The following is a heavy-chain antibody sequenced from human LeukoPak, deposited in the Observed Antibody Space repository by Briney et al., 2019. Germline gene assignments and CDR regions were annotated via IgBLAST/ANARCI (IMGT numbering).Heavy chain of an antibody. CDR3: ARGAGVPAAMPTGWFDP. CDR1: GGTFSSYA. D-gene: IGHD2-2*01. V-gene: IGHV1-69*04. J-gene: IGHJ5*02. Sequence: ASVKVSCKASGGTFSSYAIGWVRQAPGQGLEWMGRIIPILGIANYAQKFQGRVTITADKSTSTAYMELSSLRSEDTAVYYCARGAGVPAAMPTGWFDPWGQGTLVTVSS. CDR2: IIPILGIA.